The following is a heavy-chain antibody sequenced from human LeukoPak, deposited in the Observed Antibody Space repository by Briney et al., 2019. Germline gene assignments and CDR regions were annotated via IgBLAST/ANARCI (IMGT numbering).Heavy chain of an antibody. Sequence: PGGSLRLSCAASGFTFSFCAMHWVRQAPGKGLEWVAFIRYDGNNKNYADSVKGRFTISRDNSRDTLYLQMNSLRAEDTAVYYCTKGDDYGANTRHPKYNWFDPWGQGTLVTVSS. V-gene: IGHV3-30*02. D-gene: IGHD4-23*01. J-gene: IGHJ5*02. CDR3: TKGDDYGANTRHPKYNWFDP. CDR1: GFTFSFCA. CDR2: IRYDGNNK.